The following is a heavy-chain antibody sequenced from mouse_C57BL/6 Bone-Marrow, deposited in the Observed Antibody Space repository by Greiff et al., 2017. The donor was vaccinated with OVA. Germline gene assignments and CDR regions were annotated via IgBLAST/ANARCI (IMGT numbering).Heavy chain of an antibody. CDR3: AREGFYDGSSYEDYYAMDY. J-gene: IGHJ4*01. CDR1: GYTFTDHT. CDR2: IYPRDGST. V-gene: IGHV1-78*01. Sequence: VQLQQSDAELVKPGASVKISCKVSGYTFTDHTIHWMKQRPEQGLEWIGYIYPRDGSTKYNEKFKGKATLTADKSSSTAYMQLNSLTSEDSAVYFCAREGFYDGSSYEDYYAMDYWGQGTSVTVSS. D-gene: IGHD1-1*01.